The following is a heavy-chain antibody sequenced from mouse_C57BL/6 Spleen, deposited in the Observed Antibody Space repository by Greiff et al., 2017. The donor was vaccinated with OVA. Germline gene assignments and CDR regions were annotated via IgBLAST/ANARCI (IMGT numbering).Heavy chain of an antibody. Sequence: QQPGAELVRPGSSVKLSCKASGYTFTSYWMDWVKQRPGQGLEWIGNIYPSDSETHYNQKFKDKATLTVDKSSSTAYMQLSSLTSEDSAVYYCARGDYGSPFAYGGQGTLVTVSA. V-gene: IGHV1-61*01. D-gene: IGHD1-1*01. CDR3: ARGDYGSPFAY. J-gene: IGHJ3*01. CDR1: GYTFTSYW. CDR2: IYPSDSET.